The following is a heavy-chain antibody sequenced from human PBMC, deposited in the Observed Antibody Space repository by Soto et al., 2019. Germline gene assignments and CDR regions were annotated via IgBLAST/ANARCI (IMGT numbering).Heavy chain of an antibody. CDR3: ARDFNVETQWLRSEFDH. CDR2: IWFDGTNQ. J-gene: IGHJ4*02. CDR1: GFTFSRYG. D-gene: IGHD5-12*01. V-gene: IGHV3-33*01. Sequence: QVQLVESGGGVVQPGMSLRLSCAASGFTFSRYGMHWVRQAPGKGLEWVAVIWFDGTNQYYADSVKGRFTISRDTSKNTLYLQMSSLRAEDTAVYYCARDFNVETQWLRSEFDHWGQGTLVTVSS.